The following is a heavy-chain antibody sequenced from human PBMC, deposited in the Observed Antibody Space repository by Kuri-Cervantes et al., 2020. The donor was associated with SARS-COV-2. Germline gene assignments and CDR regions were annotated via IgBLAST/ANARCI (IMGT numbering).Heavy chain of an antibody. Sequence: SQTPSLTCAIPGDSVSSNSAAWNWIRQSPSRGLEWLGRTYYRSKWYNDYAVSVKSRITINPDKSKNQLSLQLNSVTPEDTAVYYCARVYSAAARREFDSWGQGTLVTVSS. CDR3: ARVYSAAARREFDS. V-gene: IGHV6-1*01. D-gene: IGHD6-13*01. CDR1: GDSVSSNSAA. CDR2: TYYRSKWYN. J-gene: IGHJ5*01.